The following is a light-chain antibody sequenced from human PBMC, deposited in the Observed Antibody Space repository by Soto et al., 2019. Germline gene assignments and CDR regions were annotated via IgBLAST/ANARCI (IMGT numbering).Light chain of an antibody. CDR2: GAS. CDR3: QQYGSSPPLT. Sequence: EFVLTQSPGTLSLSPGERATLSCRASQSVSSSFLAWYQQKPGQAPRILIYGASTRATGFPDRFSGSGSGTDFTLTISRLEPEDFAVYYCQQYGSSPPLTFGGGTKVEIK. V-gene: IGKV3-20*01. CDR1: QSVSSSF. J-gene: IGKJ4*01.